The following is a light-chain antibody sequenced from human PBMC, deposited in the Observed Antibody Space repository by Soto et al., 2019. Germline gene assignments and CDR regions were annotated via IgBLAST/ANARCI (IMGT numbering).Light chain of an antibody. CDR2: KAS. J-gene: IGKJ1*01. Sequence: DIQMTQSPSTLSASVGDRVTITCRASQTIDSWLAWYQQIPGKTPNLLIYKASTLASGVPPRFSGSGSGTEFTLTINSLQPDDCATYYCQQYHIYSGTFGQGTKVDIK. V-gene: IGKV1-5*03. CDR1: QTIDSW. CDR3: QQYHIYSGT.